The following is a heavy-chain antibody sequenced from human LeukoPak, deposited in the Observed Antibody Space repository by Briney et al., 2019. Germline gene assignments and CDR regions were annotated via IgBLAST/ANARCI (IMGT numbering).Heavy chain of an antibody. CDR2: FYHSGTA. V-gene: IGHV4-38-2*02. CDR1: GASISSRYY. D-gene: IGHD3-3*01. J-gene: IGHJ5*02. CDR3: VWGRFSTSSNWFDP. Sequence: PSETLSLTCIVSGASISSRYYWAWIRQPPGKGLKWIGNFYHSGTAYYNPSLESRATIFVDTSKNQSSLVLKSVTATDTAVYYCVWGRFSTSSNWFDPWGQGTLVTVSS.